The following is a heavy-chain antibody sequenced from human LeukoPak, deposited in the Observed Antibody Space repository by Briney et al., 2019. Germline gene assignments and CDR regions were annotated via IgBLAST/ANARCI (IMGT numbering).Heavy chain of an antibody. V-gene: IGHV5-51*01. D-gene: IGHD6-13*01. Sequence: GESLKISCKGSGYTFTSYWIGWVRQLPGKGLEWMGIIFPGDSDTRYSPSFQGQVTISADKSISTAYLQWSSLKASDTAMYYCARRIAGAGLYYFDYWGQGTLVTVSS. CDR3: ARRIAGAGLYYFDY. J-gene: IGHJ4*02. CDR2: IFPGDSDT. CDR1: GYTFTSYW.